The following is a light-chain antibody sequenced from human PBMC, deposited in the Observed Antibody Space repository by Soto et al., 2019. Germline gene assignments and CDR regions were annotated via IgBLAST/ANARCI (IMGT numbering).Light chain of an antibody. CDR3: QQYNNWWT. Sequence: EIVMTQSPATLSVSPGERATLSCRASQSVSSSLAWYQQQPGQAPRLLIYGASTRATGLPARFSGSGSGTEFTLTISSLQSEDFAVYYCQQYNNWWTFGQGTKVDI. CDR1: QSVSSS. V-gene: IGKV3-15*01. CDR2: GAS. J-gene: IGKJ1*01.